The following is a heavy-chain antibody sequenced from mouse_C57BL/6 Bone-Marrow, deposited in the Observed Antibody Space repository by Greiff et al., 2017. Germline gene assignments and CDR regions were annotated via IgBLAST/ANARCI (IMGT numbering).Heavy chain of an antibody. V-gene: IGHV5-16*01. CDR3: ARAPFYYDYLARDD. J-gene: IGHJ4*01. CDR2: INYDGSST. CDR1: GFTFSDYY. D-gene: IGHD2-4*01. Sequence: EVKLVESEGGLVQPGSSMKLSCTASGFTFSDYYMAWVRQVPEKGLEWVANINYDGSSTYYLDSLKSRFIISRDNAKNILYLQMSSLKSEDTATYYCARAPFYYDYLARDDWSQGTSVTVSS.